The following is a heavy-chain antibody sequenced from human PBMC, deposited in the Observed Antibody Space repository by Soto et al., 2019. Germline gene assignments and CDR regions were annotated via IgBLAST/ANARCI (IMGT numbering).Heavy chain of an antibody. D-gene: IGHD5-18*01. CDR3: ARIPVDTYMVNWFDP. V-gene: IGHV4-61*01. Sequence: PSETLSLTCTVSGGSVSSGSYYWSWIRQPPGEGLEWIGYIYYSGSTNYNPSLKSRVTISVDTSKNQFSLKLNSVTAADTAVYYCARIPVDTYMVNWFDPWGQGTLVTVSS. J-gene: IGHJ5*02. CDR1: GGSVSSGSYY. CDR2: IYYSGST.